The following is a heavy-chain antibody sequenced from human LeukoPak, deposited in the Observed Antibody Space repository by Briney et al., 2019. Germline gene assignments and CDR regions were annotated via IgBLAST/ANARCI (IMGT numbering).Heavy chain of an antibody. CDR2: ISYDGSNK. D-gene: IGHD2-2*01. CDR1: GFTFSSYA. CDR3: AKDRTSAAIYYMDV. V-gene: IGHV3-30*04. J-gene: IGHJ6*03. Sequence: GGSLRLSCAASGFTFSSYAMHWVRQAPGKGLEWVAVISYDGSNKYYADSVKGRFTISRDNSKNTLFLQMNSLRADDTAVYYCAKDRTSAAIYYMDVWGKGTTVTISS.